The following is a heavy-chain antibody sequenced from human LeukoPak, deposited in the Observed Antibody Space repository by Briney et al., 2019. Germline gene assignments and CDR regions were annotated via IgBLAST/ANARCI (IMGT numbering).Heavy chain of an antibody. CDR3: ARSQGYCSGGSCLQGDWFDP. Sequence: GESLKISCKGSGYSFTSYWIGWVRQMPGKGLEWMGIIYPGDSDTRYSPSFQGQVTISADKSISTTYLQWSSLKASDTAMYYCARSQGYCSGGSCLQGDWFDPWGRGTLVTVSS. CDR1: GYSFTSYW. D-gene: IGHD2-15*01. V-gene: IGHV5-51*01. J-gene: IGHJ5*02. CDR2: IYPGDSDT.